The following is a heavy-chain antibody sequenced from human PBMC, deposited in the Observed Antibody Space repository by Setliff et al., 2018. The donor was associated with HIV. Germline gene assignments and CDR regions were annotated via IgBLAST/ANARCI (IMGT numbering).Heavy chain of an antibody. J-gene: IGHJ6*02. CDR2: IRYDGSNK. V-gene: IGHV3-30*02. CDR3: ARSVIGYYYYGMDV. Sequence: GGSLRLSCAASGFTFSSYGMHWVRQAPGKGLEWVAFIRYDGSNKYYADSVKGRFTISRDNSKNTLYLQMNSLRAEDTAVYYCARSVIGYYYYGMDVWGQGTTVTVS. CDR1: GFTFSSYG. D-gene: IGHD3-10*01.